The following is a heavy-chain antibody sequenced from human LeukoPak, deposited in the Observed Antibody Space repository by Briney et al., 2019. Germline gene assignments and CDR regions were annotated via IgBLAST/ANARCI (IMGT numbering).Heavy chain of an antibody. D-gene: IGHD3-10*01. CDR2: TNRDGSST. J-gene: IGHJ4*02. CDR3: AKVKQKGGYYYFDY. Sequence: GGSLRLSCAASGFTVTNYWMHWVRQAPGKGLVWVSRTNRDGSSTTYADSVKGRFTISRDNAKNTLFLQMNSLRAEDTAVYYCAKVKQKGGYYYFDYWGQGTLVTVSS. V-gene: IGHV3-74*01. CDR1: GFTVTNYW.